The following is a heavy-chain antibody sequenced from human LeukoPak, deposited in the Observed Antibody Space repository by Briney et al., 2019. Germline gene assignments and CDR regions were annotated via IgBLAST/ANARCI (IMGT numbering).Heavy chain of an antibody. CDR1: GFSLTTNQML. CDR2: IDWDDDK. V-gene: IGHV2-70*04. CDR3: ARGSGSGTFFDY. D-gene: IGHD6-25*01. Sequence: SGPTLVNPTQTLTLACTFSGFSLTTNQMLVSWIRQPPGKALEWLARIDWDDDKFYRTSLKTRLTISKDTSKNQVVLTMTNMDPVDTATYYCARGSGSGTFFDYWGQGTQVTVSS. J-gene: IGHJ4*02.